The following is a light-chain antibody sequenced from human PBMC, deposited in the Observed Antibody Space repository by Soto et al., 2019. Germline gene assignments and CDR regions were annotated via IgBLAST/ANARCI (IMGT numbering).Light chain of an antibody. CDR2: EVT. J-gene: IGLJ3*02. Sequence: QSALTQPASVSGSPGQSITISCTGTSSDVGGYNYVSWYQQHPGKAPKLMIYEVTKRPSGVSNRFSGSKSGNTASLTISGLQTEEEADYYCSSYTSSSTPVFGGGTKVTVL. CDR1: SSDVGGYNY. CDR3: SSYTSSSTPV. V-gene: IGLV2-14*01.